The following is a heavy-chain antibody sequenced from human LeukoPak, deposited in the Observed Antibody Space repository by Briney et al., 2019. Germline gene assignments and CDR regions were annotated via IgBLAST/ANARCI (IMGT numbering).Heavy chain of an antibody. D-gene: IGHD6-19*01. J-gene: IGHJ5*02. CDR3: ARDPSSGWYLKGWFDP. Sequence: QPGGSLRLSCAASGFTFSSYEMNWVRQAPGKGLEWVSYISSSGSTIYYADSVKGRFTISRGNAKNSLYLQMNSLRAEDTAVYYCARDPSSGWYLKGWFDPWGQGTLVTVSS. CDR2: ISSSGSTI. CDR1: GFTFSSYE. V-gene: IGHV3-48*03.